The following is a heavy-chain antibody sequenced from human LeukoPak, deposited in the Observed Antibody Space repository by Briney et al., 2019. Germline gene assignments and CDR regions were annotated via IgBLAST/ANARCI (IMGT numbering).Heavy chain of an antibody. CDR2: IYTSGST. CDR1: GGSISSGSYY. D-gene: IGHD4-17*01. V-gene: IGHV4-61*02. CDR3: ARDNGDYVVDY. J-gene: IGHJ4*02. Sequence: SETLSLTCTVSGGSISSGSYYWSWIRQPAGKGLEWIGRIYTSGSTNYNPSLKSRVTVSVDTSKNQFSLKLSSVTAADTAVYYCARDNGDYVVDYWGQGTLVTVSS.